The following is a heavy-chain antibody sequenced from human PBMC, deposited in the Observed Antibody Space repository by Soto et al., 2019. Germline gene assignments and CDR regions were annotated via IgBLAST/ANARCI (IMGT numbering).Heavy chain of an antibody. V-gene: IGHV3-23*01. J-gene: IGHJ6*02. CDR2: ISGSGGST. CDR1: GFTFSSYA. CDR3: AKDGLWSGYYIDYYYGMDV. D-gene: IGHD3-3*01. Sequence: PVGSLRLSCAASGFTFSSYAMSWVRQAPGKGLEWVSAISGSGGSTYYADSVKGRFTISRDNSKNTLYLQMNSLRAEDTAVYYCAKDGLWSGYYIDYYYGMDVWGQGTTVTVSS.